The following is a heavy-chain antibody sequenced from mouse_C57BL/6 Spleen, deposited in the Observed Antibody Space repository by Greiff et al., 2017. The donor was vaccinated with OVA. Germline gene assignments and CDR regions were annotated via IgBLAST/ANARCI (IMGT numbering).Heavy chain of an antibody. Sequence: QVQLQQPGAELVKPGASVKLSCKASGYTFTSYWMQWVKQRPGQGLEWIGEIDPSDSYTNYNQKFKGKATLTVDTSSSTAYMQLSSLTSEDSAVYYCAREYSPRAMDYWGQGTSVTVSS. CDR1: GYTFTSYW. CDR2: IDPSDSYT. D-gene: IGHD5-1*01. V-gene: IGHV1-50*01. CDR3: AREYSPRAMDY. J-gene: IGHJ4*01.